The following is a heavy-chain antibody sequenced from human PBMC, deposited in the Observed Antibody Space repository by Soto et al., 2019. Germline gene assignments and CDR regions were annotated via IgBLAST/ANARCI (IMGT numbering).Heavy chain of an antibody. Sequence: QVQLVESGGGVVQPGRSLRLSCAASGFTFSSYGMHWVRQAPGKGLEWVAVIWYDGSNKYYADSVKGRFTISRDNSKNTLYLQMNRLRAEETAVYYCARDRGVRYFGWLSDHPYGMDVWGQGTTVTVSS. D-gene: IGHD3-9*01. V-gene: IGHV3-33*01. J-gene: IGHJ6*02. CDR3: ARDRGVRYFGWLSDHPYGMDV. CDR2: IWYDGSNK. CDR1: GFTFSSYG.